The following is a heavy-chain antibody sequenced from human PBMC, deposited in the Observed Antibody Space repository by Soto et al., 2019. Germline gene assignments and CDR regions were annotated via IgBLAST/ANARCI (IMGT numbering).Heavy chain of an antibody. Sequence: SETLSLTCTVSGGSISSGGYYWSWIRQHPGKGLEWIGYIYYSGSTYYNPSLKSRVTISVDTSKNQFSLKLSSVTAADTAVYYCARSDDSSGYYSYYFDYWGPGTLVTVSS. V-gene: IGHV4-31*03. D-gene: IGHD3-22*01. CDR1: GGSISSGGYY. CDR3: ARSDDSSGYYSYYFDY. CDR2: IYYSGST. J-gene: IGHJ4*02.